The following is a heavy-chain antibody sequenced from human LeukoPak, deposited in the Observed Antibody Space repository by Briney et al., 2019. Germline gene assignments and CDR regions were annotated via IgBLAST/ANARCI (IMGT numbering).Heavy chain of an antibody. V-gene: IGHV4-39*01. D-gene: IGHD3-3*01. CDR3: ARTDFWSGYVYY. J-gene: IGHJ4*02. Sequence: PSETLSLTCTVSGDSISSSSYYWGWIRQPPGKGLEWIGSIYYSGSTYYNPSLKSRVTIFVDTSKNQFSLKLSSVTAADTAVYYCARTDFWSGYVYYWGQGTLVTVSS. CDR2: IYYSGST. CDR1: GDSISSSSYY.